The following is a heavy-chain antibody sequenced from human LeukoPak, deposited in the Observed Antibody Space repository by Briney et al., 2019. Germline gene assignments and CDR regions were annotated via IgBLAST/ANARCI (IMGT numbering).Heavy chain of an antibody. CDR2: INPNSGGT. D-gene: IGHD2-2*01. Sequence: ASVKVSCKASGYTFTGYYMHWVRQAPGQGLEWMGWINPNSGGTNYAQKFQGRVTMTRDTSISTAYMELSSLRSEDTAVYYCASSDIVVVPREHHDAFDIWGQGTMVTVSS. CDR3: ASSDIVVVPREHHDAFDI. CDR1: GYTFTGYY. J-gene: IGHJ3*02. V-gene: IGHV1-2*02.